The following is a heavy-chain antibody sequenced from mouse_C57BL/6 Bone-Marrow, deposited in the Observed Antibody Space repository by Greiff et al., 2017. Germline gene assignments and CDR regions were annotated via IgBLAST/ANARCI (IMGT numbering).Heavy chain of an antibody. V-gene: IGHV6-6*01. CDR1: GFTFSDAW. CDR2: IRNKANNHAT. CDR3: TRNYGSAY. Sequence: EVMLVESGGGLVQPGGSMKLSCAASGFTFSDAWMDWVSQSPEKGLEWVAEIRNKANNHATYYAESVKGRFTISRDDSKSSVYLQMNSLRAEDTGIYYCTRNYGSAYWGQGTLVTVSA. D-gene: IGHD1-1*01. J-gene: IGHJ3*01.